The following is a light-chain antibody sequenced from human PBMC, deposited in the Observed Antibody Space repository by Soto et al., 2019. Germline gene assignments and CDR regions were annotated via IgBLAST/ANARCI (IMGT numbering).Light chain of an antibody. Sequence: EIAMTQSPESLAVSLGERATINCKSSPSVLSSSNNKNDLAWYQQKPGQPPKLLIYWASTWESGVPDRFSGSGSGTDFTLTISSLQAEDVAVYYCQQYYSPLWTFGQGTKVDIK. CDR1: PSVLSSSNNKND. J-gene: IGKJ1*01. V-gene: IGKV4-1*01. CDR2: WAS. CDR3: QQYYSPLWT.